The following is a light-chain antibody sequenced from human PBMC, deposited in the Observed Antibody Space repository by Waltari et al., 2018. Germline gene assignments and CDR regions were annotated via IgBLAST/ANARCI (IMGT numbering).Light chain of an antibody. V-gene: IGKV1-33*01. CDR3: QQYDNLPIT. CDR1: QDIRNY. CDR2: DAS. Sequence: DIKMTQSPSSLSAAVGDRLTNTCQASQDIRNYLNWYQQKPGKAPKLLIYDASKLETGVPSRFTGSGSGTDFTVTISSLQPEDIATYYCQQYDNLPITFGQGTRLEIK. J-gene: IGKJ5*01.